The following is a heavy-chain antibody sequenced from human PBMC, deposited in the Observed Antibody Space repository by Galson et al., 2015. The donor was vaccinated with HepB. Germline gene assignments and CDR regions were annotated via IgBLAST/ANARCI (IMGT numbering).Heavy chain of an antibody. CDR2: IYPSVGNA. J-gene: IGHJ3*01. Sequence: SVKVSCKASGYTFTNYYIHWVRQAPGQGLEWMGIIYPSVGNADYTQNFQGRVTMTRDTSTSTAYMELSSLRSEDTAVYYCARLSYYRDGYNETSGWGQGTMVTVSS. CDR3: ARLSYYRDGYNETSG. CDR1: GYTFTNYY. D-gene: IGHD5-24*01. V-gene: IGHV1-46*01.